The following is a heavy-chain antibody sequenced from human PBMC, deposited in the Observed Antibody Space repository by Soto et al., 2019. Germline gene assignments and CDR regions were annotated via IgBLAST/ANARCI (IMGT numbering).Heavy chain of an antibody. Sequence: GESLKISCKGSGYNFARYWITWVRQMPGKGLEWMGRIDPIDSYTNYSPSFQGHVTISADKSISTAYLQWTSLKASDTAIYYCARHPTLWGSGSYYGFFLDVWGQGTTVTVSS. D-gene: IGHD3-10*01. V-gene: IGHV5-10-1*01. CDR1: GYNFARYW. CDR3: ARHPTLWGSGSYYGFFLDV. J-gene: IGHJ6*02. CDR2: IDPIDSYT.